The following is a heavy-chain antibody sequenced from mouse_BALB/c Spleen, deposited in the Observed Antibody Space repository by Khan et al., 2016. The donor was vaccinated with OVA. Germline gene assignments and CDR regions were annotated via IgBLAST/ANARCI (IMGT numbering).Heavy chain of an antibody. Sequence: QVQLQQSGAELARPGASVKMSCKASGYTFTSYTIHWIKLRPGQGLEWIGYINPSNGYTNYNQKFKDKATLTADKSSTTAYMQLSILTSDDSAFXNCVSDGAYDRNDGWFANWGQGTLVTVSA. CDR3: VSDGAYDRNDGWFAN. J-gene: IGHJ3*01. D-gene: IGHD2-14*01. CDR1: GYTFTSYT. CDR2: INPSNGYT. V-gene: IGHV1-4*01.